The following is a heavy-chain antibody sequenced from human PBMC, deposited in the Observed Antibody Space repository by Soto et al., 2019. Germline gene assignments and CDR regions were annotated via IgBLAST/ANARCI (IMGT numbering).Heavy chain of an antibody. CDR2: INHSGST. V-gene: IGHV4-34*01. Sequence: QVQLQQWGAGLLKPSETLSLTCAVYGGSFSGYYWTWIRQPPGKGLEWIGEINHSGSTNYNPSLKSRVTISVDTSKNQFSLKLSYVTAADTAVYYCARRYGRNFDYWGQGTLVTVSS. D-gene: IGHD5-18*01. J-gene: IGHJ4*02. CDR3: ARRYGRNFDY. CDR1: GGSFSGYY.